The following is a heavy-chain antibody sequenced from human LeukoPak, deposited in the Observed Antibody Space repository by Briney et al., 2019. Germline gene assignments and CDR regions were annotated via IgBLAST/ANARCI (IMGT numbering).Heavy chain of an antibody. CDR2: ISGSGGST. Sequence: GGSLRLSCAASGFTFSSYAISWVRQAPGKGLEWVSAISGSGGSTYYADSVKGRFTISRDNSKNTLYLQMNSLRAEDTAVYYCAKGRLVRGVTVYFDYWGQGTLVTVSS. CDR1: GFTFSSYA. D-gene: IGHD3-10*01. J-gene: IGHJ4*02. CDR3: AKGRLVRGVTVYFDY. V-gene: IGHV3-23*01.